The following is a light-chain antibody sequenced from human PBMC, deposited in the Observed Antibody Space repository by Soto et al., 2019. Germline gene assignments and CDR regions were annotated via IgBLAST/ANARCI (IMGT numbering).Light chain of an antibody. CDR1: QDINHY. J-gene: IGKJ1*01. CDR3: QQYDNVPWT. Sequence: DIQMTQSPSSLSASVGDRVTITCQATQDINHYLNWYQQKAGKAPELLIFSAVNSEAGVTSRFSGSGSGTEYTLTITNVQPEDIATYFCQQYDNVPWTFGQGTRVEIQ. CDR2: SAV. V-gene: IGKV1-33*01.